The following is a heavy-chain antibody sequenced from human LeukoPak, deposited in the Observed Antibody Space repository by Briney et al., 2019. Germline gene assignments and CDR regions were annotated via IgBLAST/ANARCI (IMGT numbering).Heavy chain of an antibody. Sequence: ASETLSLTCTVSGGSMSSYYWSWIRQPAGKGLEWIGRIYTSGSTNYNPSLKSRVTMSVDTSKNQFSLKLRSVTAADTAVYYCARGEDYKSSRFDPWGQGTLDTVSS. D-gene: IGHD4-11*01. CDR3: ARGEDYKSSRFDP. CDR2: IYTSGST. V-gene: IGHV4-4*07. J-gene: IGHJ5*02. CDR1: GGSMSSYY.